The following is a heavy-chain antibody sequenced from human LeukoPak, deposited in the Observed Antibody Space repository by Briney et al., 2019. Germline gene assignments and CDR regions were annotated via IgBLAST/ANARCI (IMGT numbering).Heavy chain of an antibody. Sequence: GGSLRLSCAASTFTFSNAWMSWVRQAPGKGLEWVGRIKSKSDGGTTDYAAPVKGRFTISRDDSKNTLYLQMNGLKTEDTAVYYCTTAPRGYCSGGSCSYAFDIWGQGTMVTVSS. D-gene: IGHD2-15*01. CDR3: TTAPRGYCSGGSCSYAFDI. V-gene: IGHV3-15*01. CDR2: IKSKSDGGTT. J-gene: IGHJ3*02. CDR1: TFTFSNAW.